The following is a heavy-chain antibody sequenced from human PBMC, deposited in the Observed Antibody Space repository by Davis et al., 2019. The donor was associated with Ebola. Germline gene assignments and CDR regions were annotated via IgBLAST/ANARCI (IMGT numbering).Heavy chain of an antibody. J-gene: IGHJ4*02. D-gene: IGHD1-26*01. CDR3: STGSYPREY. CDR1: GFTFSGSA. V-gene: IGHV3-73*01. CDR2: IRSKANSYAT. Sequence: LSLTCAASGFTFSGSAMHWVRQASGKGLEWVGRIRSKANSYATAYAASVKGRFTISRDDSKNTAYLQMNSLKTEDTAVYYCSTGSYPREYWGQGTLVTVSS.